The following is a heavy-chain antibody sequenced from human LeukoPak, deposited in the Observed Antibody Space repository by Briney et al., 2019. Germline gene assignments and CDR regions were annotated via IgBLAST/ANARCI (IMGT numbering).Heavy chain of an antibody. Sequence: SETLSLTCTVSGGSLSSGGYYWSWIRQHPGKGLEWIGYIYYSGSTYYNPSLKSRVTISVDTSKNQFSLKLSSVTAADTAVYYCARDGSGSYNWFDPWGQGTLVTVSS. J-gene: IGHJ5*02. CDR1: GGSLSSGGYY. V-gene: IGHV4-31*03. D-gene: IGHD3-10*01. CDR2: IYYSGST. CDR3: ARDGSGSYNWFDP.